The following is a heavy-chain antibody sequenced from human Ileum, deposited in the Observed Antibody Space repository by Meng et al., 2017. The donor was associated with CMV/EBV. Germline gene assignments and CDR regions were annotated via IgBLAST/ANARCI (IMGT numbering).Heavy chain of an antibody. V-gene: IGHV3-23*01. CDR2: ISGTGGST. CDR3: ATRSGGNPYFYYNMDV. Sequence: GGSLRLSCAVSGVTFTAYAITWVRQAPGKGLQWVSVISGTGGSTYYADSVMGRFTISRDNYKSTMYLQMNNLRAEDTALYYCATRSGGNPYFYYNMDVWGQGAMVTVSS. J-gene: IGHJ6*02. CDR1: GVTFTAYA. D-gene: IGHD4-23*01.